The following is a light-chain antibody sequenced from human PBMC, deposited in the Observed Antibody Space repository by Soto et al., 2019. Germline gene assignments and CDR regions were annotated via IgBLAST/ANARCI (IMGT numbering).Light chain of an antibody. CDR3: QQFNNWPQT. CDR1: QSVRSN. V-gene: IGKV3-15*01. Sequence: EIVMTQSPATLSVSPGERATLSCRASQSVRSNLAWYQQKPGQAPRLLIYDASTRATGIPARFSGSGSGTEFTLTISSLQSEDFAVYYCQQFNNWPQTFGQGTKV. J-gene: IGKJ1*01. CDR2: DAS.